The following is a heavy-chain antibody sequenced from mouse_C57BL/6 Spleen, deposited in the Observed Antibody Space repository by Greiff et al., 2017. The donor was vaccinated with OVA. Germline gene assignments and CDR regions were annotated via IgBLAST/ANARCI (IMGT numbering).Heavy chain of an antibody. D-gene: IGHD1-1*01. Sequence: QVTLKESGPELVKPGASVKISCKASGYAFSSSWMNWVKQRPGKGLEWIGRIYPGDGDTNYNGKFKGKATLTADKSSSTAYMQLSSLTSEDSAVYFCARPITTVVPSFAYWGQGTLVTVSA. CDR2: IYPGDGDT. CDR1: GYAFSSSW. J-gene: IGHJ3*01. CDR3: ARPITTVVPSFAY. V-gene: IGHV1-82*01.